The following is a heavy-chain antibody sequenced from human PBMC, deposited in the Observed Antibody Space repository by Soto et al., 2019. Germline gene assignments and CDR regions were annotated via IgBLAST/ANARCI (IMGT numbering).Heavy chain of an antibody. D-gene: IGHD1-26*01. V-gene: IGHV1-18*01. CDR1: GYTFSNYG. CDR3: ARDRETTTTRRAFEI. CDR2: ISAYNGDT. J-gene: IGHJ3*02. Sequence: QVQLVQSGAEVKKPGASVKVSCKASGYTFSNYGIGWLRQAPGQGLEWLAWISAYNGDTKSAQKLQGRVTVTTDVSTSTAYMELRSLRSDDTAVYYCARDRETTTTRRAFEIGGQGTMVTVSS.